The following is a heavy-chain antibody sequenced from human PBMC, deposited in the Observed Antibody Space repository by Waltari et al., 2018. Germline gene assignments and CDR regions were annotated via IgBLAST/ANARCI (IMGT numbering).Heavy chain of an antibody. Sequence: QLQLQESGPGLVKPSETLSLTCTVSGGSISSSSYYWGWIRQPPGQGLEWIGSIYYSGSTYYNPSLKSRVTISVDTSKNQFSLKLSSVTAADTAVYYCASLYGDYVGGYYNYYGMDVWGQGTTVTVSS. CDR2: IYYSGST. D-gene: IGHD4-17*01. CDR1: GGSISSSSYY. CDR3: ASLYGDYVGGYYNYYGMDV. V-gene: IGHV4-39*01. J-gene: IGHJ6*02.